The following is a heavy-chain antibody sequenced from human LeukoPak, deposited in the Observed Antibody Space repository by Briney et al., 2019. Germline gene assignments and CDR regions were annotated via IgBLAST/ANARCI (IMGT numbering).Heavy chain of an antibody. J-gene: IGHJ5*02. CDR3: ARGSARWFDP. V-gene: IGHV3-11*05. Sequence: GGSLRLSCAASGFTFSGSYMSWIRQAAGKGLEWISYISSTSSHTNYADSVKGRFTISRDNAKRSLYLQMNSLRAEDTAVYYCARGSARWFDPWGQGTLVTVSS. CDR2: ISSTSSHT. CDR1: GFTFSGSY.